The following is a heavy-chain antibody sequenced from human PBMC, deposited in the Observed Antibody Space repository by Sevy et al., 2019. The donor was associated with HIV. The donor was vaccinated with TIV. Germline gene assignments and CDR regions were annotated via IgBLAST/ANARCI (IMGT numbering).Heavy chain of an antibody. CDR1: GFSFSIYW. CDR2: MKQDGSEE. Sequence: GGSLRLSCAASGFSFSIYWMSWVRQAPGKGLEWVATMKQDGSEEDYVDSVKGRFTISRDNAKNSLFLQMNSLRAEDTAVYYCARGRDYGNFDYWGQGTLVTVSS. D-gene: IGHD4-17*01. CDR3: ARGRDYGNFDY. J-gene: IGHJ4*02. V-gene: IGHV3-7*01.